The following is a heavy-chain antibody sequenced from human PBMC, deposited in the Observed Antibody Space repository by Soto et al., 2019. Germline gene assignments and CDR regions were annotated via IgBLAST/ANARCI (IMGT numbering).Heavy chain of an antibody. V-gene: IGHV3-30-3*01. J-gene: IGHJ6*02. CDR2: ISYDGSNK. Sequence: GGSLRLSCAASGFTFSSYAMHWVRQAPGKGLEWVAVISYDGSNKYYADSVKGRFTISRDNSKNTLYLQMNSLRAEDTAVYYCARDLLSIAARRYYYYYGMDVWGQGTTVTVSS. D-gene: IGHD6-6*01. CDR3: ARDLLSIAARRYYYYYGMDV. CDR1: GFTFSSYA.